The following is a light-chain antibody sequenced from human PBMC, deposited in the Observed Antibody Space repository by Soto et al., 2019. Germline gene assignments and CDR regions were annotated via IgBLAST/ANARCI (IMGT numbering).Light chain of an antibody. Sequence: QLVLTQSPSASAPLGASVKLTCTLSSGHSSYAIAWHQQQPEKGPRYLMKLNTDGSHYKGDGIPDRFSGSSSGAERYLTISSLQSEDEADYYCQTWGTDMVFGGGTQLTVL. J-gene: IGLJ2*01. CDR2: LNTDGSH. CDR1: SGHSSYA. CDR3: QTWGTDMV. V-gene: IGLV4-69*01.